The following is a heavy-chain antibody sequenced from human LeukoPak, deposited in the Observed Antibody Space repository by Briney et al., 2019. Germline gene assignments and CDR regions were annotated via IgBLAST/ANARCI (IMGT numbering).Heavy chain of an antibody. CDR1: GFSFSSYW. D-gene: IGHD3-22*01. V-gene: IGHV3-7*01. CDR2: IKQDGSKK. J-gene: IGHJ3*02. Sequence: PGGSLRLSCAASGFSFSSYWMSWVRQAPGKGLEWVVNIKQDGSKKYYVDSVKGRFTISRDNAKNSLYLQMNSLRAEDTAVYYCARDTPYDSSGYPLDMWGQGTMVTVSS. CDR3: ARDTPYDSSGYPLDM.